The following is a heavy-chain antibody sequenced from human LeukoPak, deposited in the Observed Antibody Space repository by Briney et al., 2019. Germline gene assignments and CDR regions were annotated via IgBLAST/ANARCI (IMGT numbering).Heavy chain of an antibody. J-gene: IGHJ3*02. Sequence: SGTLSLTCTVSGGSISSGDYYWSWIRQPPGKGLEWIGYIYYSGSTYYNPSLKSRVTISVDTSKNQFSLKLSSVTAADTAVYYCAREAQVFAFDIWGQGTMVTVSS. V-gene: IGHV4-30-4*01. CDR2: IYYSGST. CDR3: AREAQVFAFDI. CDR1: GGSISSGDYY. D-gene: IGHD1-14*01.